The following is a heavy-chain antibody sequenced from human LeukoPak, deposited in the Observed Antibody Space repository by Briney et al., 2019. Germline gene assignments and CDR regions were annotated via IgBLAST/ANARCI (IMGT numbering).Heavy chain of an antibody. J-gene: IGHJ4*02. CDR1: GFAFNTYS. CDR2: ISSSSSPI. D-gene: IGHD1-26*01. Sequence: GGSLRLSCAASGFAFNTYSMNWVRQAPGKGLEWVSYISSSSSPIYYADSVKGRFTISRDNAKNSLYLEMNSLRDEDTAVYYCAKDLGRYRNNYFDYWGQGTLVTVSS. CDR3: AKDLGRYRNNYFDY. V-gene: IGHV3-48*02.